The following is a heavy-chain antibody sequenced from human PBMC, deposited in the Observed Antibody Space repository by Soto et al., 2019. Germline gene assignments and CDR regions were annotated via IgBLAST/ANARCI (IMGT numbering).Heavy chain of an antibody. Sequence: NPSETLSLTCTVSGGSISSGGYYWSWIRQHPGKGLEWIGYIYYSGSTYYNPSLKSRVTISVDTSKNQFSLKLSSVTAADTAVYYCTRLIAVAGLDAFDIWGQGTMVTVSS. CDR2: IYYSGST. CDR1: GGSISSGGYY. D-gene: IGHD6-19*01. V-gene: IGHV4-31*03. J-gene: IGHJ3*02. CDR3: TRLIAVAGLDAFDI.